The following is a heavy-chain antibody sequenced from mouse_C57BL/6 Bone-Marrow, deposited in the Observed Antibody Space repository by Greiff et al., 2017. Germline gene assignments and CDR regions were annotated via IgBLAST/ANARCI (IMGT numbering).Heavy chain of an antibody. D-gene: IGHD1-1*01. J-gene: IGHJ3*01. CDR3: ARGAIITPWFAY. CDR1: GYTFTSYW. CDR2: IDPYDSYT. Sequence: QVQLQQPGAELVRPGPSVKLSCKASGYTFTSYWMHWVKQRPGQGLEWIGVIDPYDSYTNYNQKFKGKATLTVDKSSSTAYMQLSSLTSEDSAVYYCARGAIITPWFAYWGQGTLVTVSA. V-gene: IGHV1-59*01.